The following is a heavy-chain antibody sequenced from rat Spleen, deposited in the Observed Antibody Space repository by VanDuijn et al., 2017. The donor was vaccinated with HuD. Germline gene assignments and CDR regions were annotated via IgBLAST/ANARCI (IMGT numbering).Heavy chain of an antibody. CDR3: ARGGFFRF. CDR1: GFIFSDYY. V-gene: IGHV5-7*01. D-gene: IGHD1-6*01. J-gene: IGHJ2*01. Sequence: EVQLVESDGGLMQPGRSLKLSCAASGFIFSDYYMAWVRQAPKKGLEWATTITYDGGSTFYRDSVKGRFTISRDTAQNTLYLQMNSLRSEDTATYYCARGGFFRFWGQGVMVTVSS. CDR2: ITYDGGST.